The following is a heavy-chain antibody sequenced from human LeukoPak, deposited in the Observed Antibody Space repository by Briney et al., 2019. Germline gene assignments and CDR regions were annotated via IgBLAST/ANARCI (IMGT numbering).Heavy chain of an antibody. J-gene: IGHJ5*02. D-gene: IGHD4-11*01. Sequence: ASVTVSCKSSGYGFSDVYFNWVRQAPGQGLEWMGWINPHSGATNYAQRFQGRVSMDASFDTAYMELSRLTSDDTAVYYCATSSTVTHTRDPWGQGTPVTVSS. CDR3: ATSSTVTHTRDP. V-gene: IGHV1-2*02. CDR2: INPHSGAT. CDR1: GYGFSDVY.